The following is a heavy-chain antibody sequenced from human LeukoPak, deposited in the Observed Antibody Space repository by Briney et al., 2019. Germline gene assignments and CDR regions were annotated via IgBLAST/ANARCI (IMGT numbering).Heavy chain of an antibody. D-gene: IGHD6-6*01. CDR1: GLTCSSYW. CDR2: IKQDGSEK. J-gene: IGHJ4*02. Sequence: GGSLRLSCAASGLTCSSYWMSWVRQAPGKGLEWVANIKQDGSEKYYVDSVKGRFTISRDNAKNSLYLQMNSLRAEDTAVYYCARAPPGPSYSSSRTHFDYWGQGTLVTVSS. V-gene: IGHV3-7*01. CDR3: ARAPPGPSYSSSRTHFDY.